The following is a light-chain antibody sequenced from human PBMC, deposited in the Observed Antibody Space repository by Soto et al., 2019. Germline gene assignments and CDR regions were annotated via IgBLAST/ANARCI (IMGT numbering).Light chain of an antibody. J-gene: IGLJ1*01. CDR3: CSYAGTSYV. V-gene: IGLV2-23*01. CDR1: TSDVGSYNR. CDR2: EGT. Sequence: QSALTQPASVSGSPGQSITISCTGTTSDVGSYNRVSWYQQHPGKAPKVMIYEGTKRPSGVSNRFSGSKSGNTASLTISGLQAEDEADYYCCSYAGTSYVSGTGTKLTVL.